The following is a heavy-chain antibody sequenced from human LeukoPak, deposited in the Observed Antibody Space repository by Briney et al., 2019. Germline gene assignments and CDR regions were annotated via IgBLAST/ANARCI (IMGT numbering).Heavy chain of an antibody. D-gene: IGHD1-1*01. J-gene: IGHJ3*02. CDR3: ARHLITGTTYRQGFDI. CDR2: INHSGST. CDR1: GGSITSYY. Sequence: SETLSLTCSVSGGSITSYYWSWIRQPPGKGLEWIGEINHSGSTNYNPSLKSRVTISVDTSKNQFSLKLSSVTAADTAVYYCARHLITGTTYRQGFDIWGQGTMVTVSS. V-gene: IGHV4-34*01.